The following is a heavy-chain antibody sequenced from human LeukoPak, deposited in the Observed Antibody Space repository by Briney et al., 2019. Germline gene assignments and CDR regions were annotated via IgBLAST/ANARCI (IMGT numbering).Heavy chain of an antibody. V-gene: IGHV6-1*01. CDR3: ARAQAYSGRIFDY. CDR1: GDSVSSNSAA. J-gene: IGHJ4*02. D-gene: IGHD1-26*01. CDR2: TYYRSKWYN. Sequence: SQTLSLTCVISGDSVSSNSAAWNWIRQSPSRGLEWLGRTYYRSKWYNEYAVSVKSRITINPDTSKNQFSLQLNSVTPEDTAVCYCARAQAYSGRIFDYWGQGTLVTVSS.